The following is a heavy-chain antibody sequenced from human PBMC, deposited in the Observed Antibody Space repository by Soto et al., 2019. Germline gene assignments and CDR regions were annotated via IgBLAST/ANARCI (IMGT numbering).Heavy chain of an antibody. D-gene: IGHD6-13*01. V-gene: IGHV1-3*05. CDR2: INAGNGNT. Sequence: QVQLVQSGAEEKKPGASVKVSCKASGYTFTSYAMHWVRQAPGQRLEWMGWINAGNGNTKYSQKFQGRVTITRDTPASTAYMELSSLRSQDTAVYYCARVVYSSSWYENNWFDPWGQGTLVTVSS. J-gene: IGHJ5*02. CDR1: GYTFTSYA. CDR3: ARVVYSSSWYENNWFDP.